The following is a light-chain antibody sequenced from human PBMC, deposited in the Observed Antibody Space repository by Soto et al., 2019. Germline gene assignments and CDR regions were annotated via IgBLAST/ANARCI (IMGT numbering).Light chain of an antibody. V-gene: IGKV3-15*01. J-gene: IGKJ5*01. CDR3: QQRLSWPIT. Sequence: EVVMTQSPASLSVSAGERATLSCRASQSVSSNLAWYQQKPGQSPRLLIYAASTRAPGIPSRFSGSGSGTDFTLTISSLEPEDFAVYYCQQRLSWPITFGQGTRLEI. CDR1: QSVSSN. CDR2: AAS.